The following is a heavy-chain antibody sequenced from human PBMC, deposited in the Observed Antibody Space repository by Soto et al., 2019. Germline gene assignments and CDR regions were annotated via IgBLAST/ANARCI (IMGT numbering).Heavy chain of an antibody. CDR1: GASMSDYY. V-gene: IGHV4-59*01. D-gene: IGHD3-16*01. CDR2: VHYSGSA. J-gene: IGHJ4*02. Sequence: QVQLQESGPGLVKPSETLSLTCTVSGASMSDYYGSWIRQSPGKGLEHIGYVHYSGSANYNPSLKSRVSISMDTSNNQFSLKLSSVTAADTAIYYCARSGHTFAGVFWGQAILVTVSS. CDR3: ARSGHTFAGVF.